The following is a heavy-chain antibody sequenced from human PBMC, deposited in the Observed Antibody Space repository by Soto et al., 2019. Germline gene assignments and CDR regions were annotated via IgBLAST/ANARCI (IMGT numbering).Heavy chain of an antibody. D-gene: IGHD6-6*01. Sequence: EVQLVESGGGLVQPGGSLRLSCAASGFTFSSYWMSWVRQAPGKGLEWVANIKQDGSEKYYVDSVKGRFTISRDNAKNSLYMQMNSLRAEDTAVYYCAREGASSSSSFDYWGQGTLVTVSS. V-gene: IGHV3-7*03. CDR1: GFTFSSYW. CDR3: AREGASSSSSFDY. CDR2: IKQDGSEK. J-gene: IGHJ4*02.